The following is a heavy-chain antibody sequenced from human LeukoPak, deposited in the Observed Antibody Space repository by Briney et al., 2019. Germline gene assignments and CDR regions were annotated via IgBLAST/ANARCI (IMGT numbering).Heavy chain of an antibody. Sequence: GSLRLSCAVSGFTFTDTYMTWIRQAPGKGLESLSYISPSGTDISYADSVKGRFTISRDNAKNSLYLQMNSLRAEDTAVYYCARETPDGYDYWGQGTLVTVSS. J-gene: IGHJ4*02. V-gene: IGHV3-11*04. D-gene: IGHD5-24*01. CDR1: GFTFTDTY. CDR3: ARETPDGYDY. CDR2: ISPSGTDI.